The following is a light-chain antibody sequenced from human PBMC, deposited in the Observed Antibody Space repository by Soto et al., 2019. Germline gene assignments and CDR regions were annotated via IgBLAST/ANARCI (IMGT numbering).Light chain of an antibody. V-gene: IGKV3-15*01. CDR1: QSVSSN. Sequence: EIVMTQSPATLSVSPGGRATLSCRASQSVSSNLAWYQQKPGQAPRLLIYGASTRATGFPARFSGSGSGTEFTLTISSLQSEDFEVYYCQQYKNWPLTFGGETKVDIK. J-gene: IGKJ4*01. CDR3: QQYKNWPLT. CDR2: GAS.